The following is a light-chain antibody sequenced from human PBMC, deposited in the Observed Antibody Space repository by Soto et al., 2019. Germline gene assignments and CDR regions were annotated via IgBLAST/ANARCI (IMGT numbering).Light chain of an antibody. CDR2: DAS. J-gene: IGKJ2*01. V-gene: IGKV1-5*02. CDR3: QQNNSYSYT. Sequence: DIQMTQSPSTRSASVGDRVTIICRASQSISSWLAWYQQKPGKAHKXLIYDASSLESGVPSRFSVIESGTEFTLNLRRLQPDDCATDDCQQNNSYSYTFVQGTKV. CDR1: QSISSW.